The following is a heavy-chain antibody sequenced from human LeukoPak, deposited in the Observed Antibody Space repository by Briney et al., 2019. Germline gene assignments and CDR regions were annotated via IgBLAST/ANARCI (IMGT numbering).Heavy chain of an antibody. J-gene: IGHJ4*02. CDR1: GGPFSVFY. D-gene: IGHD6-19*01. V-gene: IGHV4-59*08. CDR3: VRRVAVAGLFDS. CDR2: IYYNGNT. Sequence: RPSETLSLTCTVSGGPFSVFYWGGIRQPPGKGLEWVGYIYYNGNTYYNPSLKSRVTVSLDTSKSQFSLKLGSVTAADTAVYYCVRRVAVAGLFDSWGQGALVTVSS.